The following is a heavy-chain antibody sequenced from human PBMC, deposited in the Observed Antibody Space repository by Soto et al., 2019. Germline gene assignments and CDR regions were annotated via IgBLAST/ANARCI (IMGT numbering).Heavy chain of an antibody. V-gene: IGHV4-4*07. J-gene: IGHJ2*01. CDR2: ISASGRS. Sequence: QVQLQEPGPGLVKPSETLSLTCTVSGDFISNFYWSWIRQPAGKGLQSLGRISASGRSNYNPNLQSRVAMSLDTSKNHFSLRLTSLSAADTAVYFCARGMGRYFDLWGRGTLVTVFS. CDR1: GDFISNFY. D-gene: IGHD2-8*01. CDR3: ARGMGRYFDL.